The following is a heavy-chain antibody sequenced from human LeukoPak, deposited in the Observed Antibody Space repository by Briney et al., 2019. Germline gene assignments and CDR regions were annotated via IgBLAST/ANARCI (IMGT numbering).Heavy chain of an antibody. CDR2: VYTSGST. CDR1: GGSISSYY. J-gene: IGHJ4*02. CDR3: ARESPVYCSGSSCYYDLRDFDN. Sequence: SETLSLTCTVSGGSISSYYWSWIRQPAGKGLEWIGRVYTSGSTNYNPSLKSRVTISIDTSKNQFSLKLSSVTAADTAIYYCARESPVYCSGSSCYYDLRDFDNWGQGTLVTVSS. V-gene: IGHV4-4*07. D-gene: IGHD2-15*01.